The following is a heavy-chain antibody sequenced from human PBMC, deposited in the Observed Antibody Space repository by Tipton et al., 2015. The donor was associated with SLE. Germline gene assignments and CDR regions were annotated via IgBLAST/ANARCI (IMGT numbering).Heavy chain of an antibody. CDR1: GGSISSSSYY. V-gene: IGHV4-39*07. CDR3: ARDYSTEAYFDY. J-gene: IGHJ4*02. CDR2: IYYSGST. Sequence: TLSLTCTVSGGSISSSSYYWGWIRQPPGKGLEWSGSIYYSGSTYYNPSLKSRVTISVDTSKNQFSLKLSSVTAADTAVYYCARDYSTEAYFDYRGQGTLVTVSS. D-gene: IGHD6-13*01.